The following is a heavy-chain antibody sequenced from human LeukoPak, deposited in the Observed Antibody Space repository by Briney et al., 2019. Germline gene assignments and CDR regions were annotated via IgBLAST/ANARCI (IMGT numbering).Heavy chain of an antibody. CDR3: AKEREMATRYYFDY. CDR2: ISYDGSNE. J-gene: IGHJ4*02. D-gene: IGHD5-24*01. Sequence: GRSLRLSCAASGFTLGSYGMRWVRQAPGKGLEWVASISYDGSNEYYGDSVKGRFSVSRDNSKNTLYLHMNSLRAEDTAVYYCAKEREMATRYYFDYWGQGTLVTVSS. CDR1: GFTLGSYG. V-gene: IGHV3-30*18.